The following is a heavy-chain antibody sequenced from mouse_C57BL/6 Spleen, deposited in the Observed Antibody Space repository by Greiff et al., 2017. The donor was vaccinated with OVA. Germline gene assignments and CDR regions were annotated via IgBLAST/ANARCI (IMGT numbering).Heavy chain of an antibody. V-gene: IGHV1-59*01. D-gene: IGHD2-14*01. CDR2: IDPSDSYT. J-gene: IGHJ4*01. Sequence: QVQLKQPGAELVRPGTSVKLSCKASGYTFTSYWMHWVKQRPGQGLEWIGVIDPSDSYTNYNQKFKGKATLTVDTSSSTAYMQLSSLTSVDSAVYYCARKVLDYWGQGTSVTVSS. CDR1: GYTFTSYW. CDR3: ARKVLDY.